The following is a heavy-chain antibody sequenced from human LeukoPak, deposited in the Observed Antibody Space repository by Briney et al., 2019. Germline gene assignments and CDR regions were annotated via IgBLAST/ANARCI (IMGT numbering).Heavy chain of an antibody. Sequence: GGSLRLSCAASGFTFSSYWFHWVRQAPGKGLVWVSRINTDGTSTSYADSVKGRFTIARDNAKNTLYLQMNSLRAEDTAIYYCAKDMTGLRDHWGQGTLVTVSS. CDR2: INTDGTST. D-gene: IGHD3-16*01. V-gene: IGHV3-74*01. J-gene: IGHJ4*02. CDR1: GFTFSSYW. CDR3: AKDMTGLRDH.